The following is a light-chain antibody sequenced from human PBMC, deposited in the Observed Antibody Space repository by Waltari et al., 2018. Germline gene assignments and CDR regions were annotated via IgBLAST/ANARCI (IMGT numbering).Light chain of an antibody. Sequence: QSDLTQPASVSGSPGQSITISCAGSGTDIGYSDYVSWYQQYPDHVPKLCIYDVSQRPSVMSTRFSGSKSGNTAFLTISGLQADDEADYYCSAHTITLHVVFGGGTKVTVL. V-gene: IGLV2-14*03. CDR2: DVS. J-gene: IGLJ2*01. CDR1: GTDIGYSDY. CDR3: SAHTITLHVV.